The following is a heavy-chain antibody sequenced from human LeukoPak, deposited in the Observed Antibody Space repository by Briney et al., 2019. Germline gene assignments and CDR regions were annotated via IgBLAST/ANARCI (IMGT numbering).Heavy chain of an antibody. J-gene: IGHJ4*02. V-gene: IGHV3-7*01. Sequence: GGSLRLSCAASGFTFGTYWMTWVRQAPGKGLEWVANINQRGSEKYYVGSVRGRFTISRDNAKNSLFLQMNGLRAEDTAVYYCAKATGYLLWGQGTLVTVSS. CDR2: INQRGSEK. CDR1: GFTFGTYW. CDR3: AKATGYLL. D-gene: IGHD1-14*01.